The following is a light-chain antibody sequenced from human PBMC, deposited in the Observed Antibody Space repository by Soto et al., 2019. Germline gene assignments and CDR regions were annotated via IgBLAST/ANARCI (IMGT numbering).Light chain of an antibody. CDR2: RAS. Sequence: EIVLTQSPGTLSLSQGARATVSCRASQGVSANNLAWYQHKAGQAPRLLIYRASSRATGIPDWFSGSRSGTDFTLTISRLEPEDVAVYYCQQYGSSPRTFGRGTKVEIK. V-gene: IGKV3-20*01. CDR1: QGVSANN. CDR3: QQYGSSPRT. J-gene: IGKJ1*01.